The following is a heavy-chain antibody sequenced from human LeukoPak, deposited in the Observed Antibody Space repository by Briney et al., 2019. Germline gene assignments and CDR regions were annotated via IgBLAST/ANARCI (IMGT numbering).Heavy chain of an antibody. CDR3: ARDLSGSLDY. J-gene: IGHJ4*02. CDR2: IWYDGSNK. CDR1: GFTFSSYG. D-gene: IGHD3-22*01. V-gene: IGHV3-33*01. Sequence: GRSLRLSCAASGFTFSSYGMHWARQAPGKGLEWVAVIWYDGSNKYYADSVKGRSTISRDNSKNTLYLQMNSLRAEDTAVYFCARDLSGSLDYWGQGTLVTVSS.